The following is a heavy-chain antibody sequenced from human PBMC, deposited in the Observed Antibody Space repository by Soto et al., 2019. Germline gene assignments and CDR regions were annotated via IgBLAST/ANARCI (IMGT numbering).Heavy chain of an antibody. CDR3: ARDIIVGSYFFDY. J-gene: IGHJ4*02. V-gene: IGHV3-33*01. D-gene: IGHD1-26*01. Sequence: QVQMVESGGGVVQSGRSLRLSCATSGFNFRSYGIHWVRQAPGKGLEWVGIIWYDGSNKYYADSVKGRFTISRDDSKNTVYLQMDSLRVEDTAIYYCARDIIVGSYFFDYWGQGSLLTVSS. CDR1: GFNFRSYG. CDR2: IWYDGSNK.